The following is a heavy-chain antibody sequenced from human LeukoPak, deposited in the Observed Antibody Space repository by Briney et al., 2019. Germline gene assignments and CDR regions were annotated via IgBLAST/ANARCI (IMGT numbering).Heavy chain of an antibody. CDR3: ARQDYYGSGSYSN. J-gene: IGHJ4*02. Sequence: SETLSLTCSVSGGSISSGDYYWSWIRQPPGKGLEWIGYIYYSGSTHYNPPLKSRVTISVDTSKNQFSLKLSSVAAADTAVYYCARQDYYGSGSYSNWGQGTLVTVSS. CDR2: IYYSGST. D-gene: IGHD3-10*01. V-gene: IGHV4-30-4*01. CDR1: GGSISSGDYY.